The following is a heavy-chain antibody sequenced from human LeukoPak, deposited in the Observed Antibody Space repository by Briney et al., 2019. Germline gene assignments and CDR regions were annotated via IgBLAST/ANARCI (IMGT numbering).Heavy chain of an antibody. Sequence: GGSLRLSCAASGFSFRDYTMNWVRQAPGKGLEWLASISSSSSYIYFANSVRGRFTISRDNAKNSLYLQMNSLRAEDTAVYYCARDRASAVTTFFDYWGQGTLVTVSS. CDR1: GFSFRDYT. CDR2: ISSSSSYI. V-gene: IGHV3-21*01. CDR3: ARDRASAVTTFFDY. D-gene: IGHD4-17*01. J-gene: IGHJ4*02.